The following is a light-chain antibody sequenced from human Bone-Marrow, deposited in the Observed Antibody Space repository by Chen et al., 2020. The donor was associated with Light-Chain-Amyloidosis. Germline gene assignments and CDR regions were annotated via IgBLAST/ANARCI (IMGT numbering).Light chain of an antibody. V-gene: IGLV3-21*02. CDR2: DDS. J-gene: IGLJ3*02. CDR1: NIGSTR. CDR3: QVWDRGTYRPV. Sequence: SYVLTQPSSVSVAPGQTATIACGGNNIGSTRVHLYQQTPGQAPLLVVYDDSDRPSVIPERLSASNAANATTLTISGVEAGDEADYYYQVWDRGTYRPVFGGGTKLTVL.